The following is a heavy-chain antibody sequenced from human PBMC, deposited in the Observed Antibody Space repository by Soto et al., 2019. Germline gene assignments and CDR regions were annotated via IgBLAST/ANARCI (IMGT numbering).Heavy chain of an antibody. CDR3: ARDSITIFAVVHYYYGMDV. J-gene: IGHJ6*02. Sequence: SETLSLTCTVSGGSISSGGYYWSWIRQHPGKGLEWIGYIYYSGSTYYNPSLKSRVTISVDTSKNQFSLKLSSVTAADTAVYYCARDSITIFAVVHYYYGMDVWGQGTTVTVSS. D-gene: IGHD3-3*01. CDR1: GGSISSGGYY. V-gene: IGHV4-31*03. CDR2: IYYSGST.